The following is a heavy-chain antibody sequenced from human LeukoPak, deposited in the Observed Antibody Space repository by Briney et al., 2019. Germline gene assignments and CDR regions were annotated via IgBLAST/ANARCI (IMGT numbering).Heavy chain of an antibody. CDR1: GGSISSSSYY. D-gene: IGHD1-14*01. CDR3: ARRKHDFNPRGPYYFDY. V-gene: IGHV4-39*07. CDR2: IYYSGST. Sequence: SETLSLTCTVSGGSISSSSYYWGWIRQPPGKGLEWIGSIYYSGSTYYNPSLKSRVTISVDTSKNQFSLKLSSVTAADTAVYYCARRKHDFNPRGPYYFDYWGQGALVTVSS. J-gene: IGHJ4*02.